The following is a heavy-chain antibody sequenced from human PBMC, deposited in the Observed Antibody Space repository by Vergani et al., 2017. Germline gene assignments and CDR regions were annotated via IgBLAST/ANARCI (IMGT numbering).Heavy chain of an antibody. J-gene: IGHJ4*02. CDR3: ARSVAGTLGY. CDR2: IYPSGIT. V-gene: IGHV4-4*03. D-gene: IGHD6-19*01. CDR1: GGSISSSNW. Sequence: QVQLQESGPGLVKPPGTLSLTCAASGGSISSSNWRNWVRQPPGKGLEWIGEIYPSGITNYNPSLKSRVNISIDKSKNHFSLKLNSVTAADTAVYYCARSVAGTLGYWCRETLVIVSS.